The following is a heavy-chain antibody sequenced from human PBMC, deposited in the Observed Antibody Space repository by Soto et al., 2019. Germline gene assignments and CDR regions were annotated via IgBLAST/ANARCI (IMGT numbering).Heavy chain of an antibody. CDR1: GFTVSSNY. CDR2: IYSGGST. Sequence: GGSLRLSCAASGFTVSSNYMSWVRQAPGKGLEWVSVIYSGGSTYYADSVKGRFTISRDNSKNTLYLQMNSLRAEDTAVYYCASPPTPVAGSPWGQGTLVTVSS. V-gene: IGHV3-66*01. D-gene: IGHD6-19*01. CDR3: ASPPTPVAGSP. J-gene: IGHJ5*02.